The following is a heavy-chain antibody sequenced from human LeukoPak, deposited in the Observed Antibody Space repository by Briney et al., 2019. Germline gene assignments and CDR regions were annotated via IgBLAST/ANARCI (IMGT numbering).Heavy chain of an antibody. Sequence: PSQTLSLTCTVSGGSISSGGYYWSWIRQPPGKGLEWIGYIYDSGSTYYNPSLKSRVTISVDKSKNQFSLKLSSVTAADTAVYYCAREKGLNVEYCGGDCYSGAFDYWGQGTLVTVSS. V-gene: IGHV4-30-2*01. CDR3: AREKGLNVEYCGGDCYSGAFDY. CDR2: IYDSGST. J-gene: IGHJ4*02. CDR1: GGSISSGGYY. D-gene: IGHD2-21*01.